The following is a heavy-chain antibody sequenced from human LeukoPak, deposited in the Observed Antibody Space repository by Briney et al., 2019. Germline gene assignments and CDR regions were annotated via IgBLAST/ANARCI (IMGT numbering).Heavy chain of an antibody. CDR1: GGTFSSYA. CDR3: ARVFWSGSTFAEYFQH. D-gene: IGHD3-3*01. Sequence: ASVKVSCKASGGTFSSYAISWVRQAPGQGLEWMGRIIPIFGTANYAQKFQGRVTITTDESTSTAYMELSSLRSEDTAVYYCARVFWSGSTFAEYFQHWGQGTLVTVSS. V-gene: IGHV1-69*05. J-gene: IGHJ1*01. CDR2: IIPIFGTA.